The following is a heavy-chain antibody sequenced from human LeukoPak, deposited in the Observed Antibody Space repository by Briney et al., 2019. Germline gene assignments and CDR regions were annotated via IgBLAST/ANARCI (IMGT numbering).Heavy chain of an antibody. J-gene: IGHJ5*01. Sequence: ASVKVSCKASGCTFTNYDINWVRQATGQGLEWMGWMNPNSGAADYAEKFKGRVTMTRDTSTSTAYMELTSLTSDDTAIFYCARSGMGGNVWIDSWGQGTLVTVSS. CDR2: MNPNSGAA. V-gene: IGHV1-8*01. D-gene: IGHD1-26*01. CDR1: GCTFTNYD. CDR3: ARSGMGGNVWIDS.